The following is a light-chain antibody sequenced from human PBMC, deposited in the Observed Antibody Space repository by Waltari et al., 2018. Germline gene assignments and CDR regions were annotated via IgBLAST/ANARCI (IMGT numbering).Light chain of an antibody. J-gene: IGKJ4*01. CDR3: QQSNSFPLT. CDR2: AAS. Sequence: DIQMTQSPSSVSESVGDSVTITCRASQGVNSWLGWYQQEPGKAPKLLIYAASSLQGGVPSRFSGRGFGTEFTLTITSLQPEDFAVYYCQQSNSFPLTFGGGTKVEI. V-gene: IGKV1-12*01. CDR1: QGVNSW.